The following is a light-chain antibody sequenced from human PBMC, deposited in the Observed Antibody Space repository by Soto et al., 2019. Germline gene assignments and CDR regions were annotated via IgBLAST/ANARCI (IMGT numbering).Light chain of an antibody. V-gene: IGLV4-69*01. CDR1: SGHSSYA. CDR2: LNSDGRH. J-gene: IGLJ2*01. Sequence: QSVLTQSPSASASLGASVKLTCTLSSGHSSYAIAWHQQQPEKGPRYLMKLNSDGRHSKGDGIPVRFSGSSSGAERYLTISSLQSEDEADYYCQTWGTGIQVFGGGTKLTVL. CDR3: QTWGTGIQV.